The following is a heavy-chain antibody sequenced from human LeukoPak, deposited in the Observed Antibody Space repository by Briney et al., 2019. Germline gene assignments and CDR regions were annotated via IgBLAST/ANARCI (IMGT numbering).Heavy chain of an antibody. V-gene: IGHV4-34*01. D-gene: IGHD2-2*01. CDR2: INHSGST. Sequence: PSETLSLTCAVYGGSFSGYYWSWIRQPPGKGLEWIGEINHSGSTNYNPSLKSRVTISVDTSKNQLSLKLSSVTAADPAVYYCARDIVVVPAATSPRPAGHYYYGLDVWGQETTVTVSS. CDR3: ARDIVVVPAATSPRPAGHYYYGLDV. CDR1: GGSFSGYY. J-gene: IGHJ6*02.